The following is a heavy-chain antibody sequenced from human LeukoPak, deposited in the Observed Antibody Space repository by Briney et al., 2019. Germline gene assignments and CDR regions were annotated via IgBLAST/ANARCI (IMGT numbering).Heavy chain of an antibody. Sequence: PGGSLRLSCAASGNYWMHWVRQAPGKGLVWVSHVNSDGSWTSHADSVKGRFTISKDNAKNTVYLQMNNLRTEDTAVYYCFSFYETNWGRGTLVTVSS. CDR3: FSFYETN. D-gene: IGHD2-2*01. CDR2: VNSDGSWT. V-gene: IGHV3-74*01. J-gene: IGHJ4*02. CDR1: GNYW.